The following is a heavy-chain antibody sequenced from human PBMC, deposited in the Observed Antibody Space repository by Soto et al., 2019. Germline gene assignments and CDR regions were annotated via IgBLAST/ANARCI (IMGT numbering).Heavy chain of an antibody. CDR3: ARRSGHYFDY. CDR1: GFTFSSYG. J-gene: IGHJ4*02. V-gene: IGHV3-33*01. D-gene: IGHD3-10*01. Sequence: QVQLVESGGGVVQPGRSLRLSCAASGFTFSSYGMHWVRQAPGKGLEWVAVIWYDGSNKYYADSVKGRFTISRDNSKNTLYLQMNSLRAEDTVVYYCARRSGHYFDYWGEGTLVTVSS. CDR2: IWYDGSNK.